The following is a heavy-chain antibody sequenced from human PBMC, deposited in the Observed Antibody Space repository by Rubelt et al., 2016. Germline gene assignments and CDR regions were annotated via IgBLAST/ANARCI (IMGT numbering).Heavy chain of an antibody. CDR3: ARVTTVTNDNWFDP. J-gene: IGHJ5*02. Sequence: EVQLVQSGAEVKKPGESLKISCKGSGYSFTSYWIGWVRQMPGKGLDGWGTINPGASDTRYSPSFQCQVTSSADKSISTAYLQWSSLKASDTAMYYCARVTTVTNDNWFDPWGQGTLVTVSS. V-gene: IGHV5-51*01. CDR1: GYSFTSYW. CDR2: INPGASDT. D-gene: IGHD4-17*01.